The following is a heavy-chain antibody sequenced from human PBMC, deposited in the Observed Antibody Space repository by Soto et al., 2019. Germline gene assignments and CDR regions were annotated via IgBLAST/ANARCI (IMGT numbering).Heavy chain of an antibody. CDR3: TSGVVPITY. J-gene: IGHJ4*02. Sequence: EVQLVESGGGLIQPGGSLRLSCAASGFTVSRNYMTWVRQAPGKGLEWVSVLYSGGSAYYADSVRGRFSISRDNSKNTLYLQMDRLRAEDTAIYYCTSGVVPITYWGQGTLVTVSS. CDR2: LYSGGSA. V-gene: IGHV3-53*01. D-gene: IGHD3-16*01. CDR1: GFTVSRNY.